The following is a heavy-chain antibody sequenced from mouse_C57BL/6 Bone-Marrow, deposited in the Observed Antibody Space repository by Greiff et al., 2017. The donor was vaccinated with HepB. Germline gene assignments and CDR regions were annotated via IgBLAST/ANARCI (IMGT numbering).Heavy chain of an antibody. CDR2: IYPGSGST. CDR1: GYTFTSYW. CDR3: ARFYGCSPYSMDF. V-gene: IGHV1-55*01. J-gene: IGHJ4*01. D-gene: IGHD1-1*01. Sequence: QVQLQQPGAELVKPGASVKMSCKASGYTFTSYWITWVKQRPGQGLEWIGDIYPGSGSTKYNEKFKSKATLTVDTSSSTADLQRSSLTSEDSAVSYCARFYGCSPYSMDFWGQGTSVTVSS.